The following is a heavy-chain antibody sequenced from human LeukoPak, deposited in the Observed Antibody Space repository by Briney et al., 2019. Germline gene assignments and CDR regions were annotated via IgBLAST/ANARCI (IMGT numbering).Heavy chain of an antibody. D-gene: IGHD2-2*01. CDR3: ARWGGTRQYYFDH. CDR1: GFRLSYYG. Sequence: GGSLRVSCAASGFRLSYYGLHWVRQGPGKGLEWLAVINYDGSNRYYADSVKGRFTISKYSSENTLYIQMNRLRVDDTTIYYCARWGGTRQYYFDHWGQGTLATVSS. J-gene: IGHJ4*02. CDR2: INYDGSNR. V-gene: IGHV3-33*01.